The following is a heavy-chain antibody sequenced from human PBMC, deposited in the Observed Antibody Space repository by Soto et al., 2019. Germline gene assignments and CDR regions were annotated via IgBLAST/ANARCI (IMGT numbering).Heavy chain of an antibody. CDR3: ARDYYGSGSYSDYYYGMDV. V-gene: IGHV1-69*01. J-gene: IGHJ6*02. CDR2: IIPIFGTA. D-gene: IGHD3-10*01. CDR1: GGTFSSYA. Sequence: QVQLVQSGGEVKKPGSSVKVSCKASGGTFSSYAISWVRQAPGQGLEWMGGIIPIFGTANYAQKFQGRVTITADESTSTAYMELSSLRSEDTAVYYCARDYYGSGSYSDYYYGMDVWGQGTTVTVSS.